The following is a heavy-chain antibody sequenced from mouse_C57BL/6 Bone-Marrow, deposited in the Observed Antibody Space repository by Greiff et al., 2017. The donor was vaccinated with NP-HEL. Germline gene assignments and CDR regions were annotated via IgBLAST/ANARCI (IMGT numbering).Heavy chain of an antibody. J-gene: IGHJ4*01. V-gene: IGHV1-61*01. D-gene: IGHD5-5*01. CDR2: IYPSDSET. Sequence: QVQLQQSGAELVRPGSSVKLSCKASGYTFTSYWMDWVKQRPGQGLEWIGNIYPSDSETHYNQKFKDKATLTVDKSSSTAYMQLSSLTSEDSAVYYCARWDLPSRMDYWGQGTSVTVSS. CDR3: ARWDLPSRMDY. CDR1: GYTFTSYW.